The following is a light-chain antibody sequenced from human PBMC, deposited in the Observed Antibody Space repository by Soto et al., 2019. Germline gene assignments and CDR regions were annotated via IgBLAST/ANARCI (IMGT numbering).Light chain of an antibody. CDR1: SSDVGGYNY. CDR2: DVS. CDR3: SSYTSSSTYV. J-gene: IGLJ1*01. Sequence: QSVLTQPASESGFPGQSITISCTGTSSDVGGYNYVSWYQQHPGKAPKLMIYDVSNRPSGVSNRFSGSKSGNTASLTISGLQAEYEADYYCSSYTSSSTYVFGTGTKLTVL. V-gene: IGLV2-14*01.